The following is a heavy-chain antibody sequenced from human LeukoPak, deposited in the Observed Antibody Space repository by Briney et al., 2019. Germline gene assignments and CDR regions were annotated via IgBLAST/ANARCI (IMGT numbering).Heavy chain of an antibody. Sequence: ASVKVSCKASGYTFTGYYMHWVRQAPGQGLEWMGWINPNSGGTNYAQKFQGRVTMTRDTSISTAYMELSRLRSDDTAVYYCARPYYYGSGSHLDYWGQGTLVTLSS. J-gene: IGHJ4*02. CDR1: GYTFTGYY. CDR2: INPNSGGT. V-gene: IGHV1-2*02. CDR3: ARPYYYGSGSHLDY. D-gene: IGHD3-10*01.